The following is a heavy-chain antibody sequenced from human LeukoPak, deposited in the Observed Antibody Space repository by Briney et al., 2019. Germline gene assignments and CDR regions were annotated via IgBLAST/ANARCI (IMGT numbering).Heavy chain of an antibody. J-gene: IGHJ4*02. D-gene: IGHD4-17*01. Sequence: GRSLRLSCAASGFTFSSYGMHWVRQAPGKGLEWVAVIWYDGSNKYYADSVKGRFTISRDNSKNTLYLQMNSLRAEDTAVYYCARANYGVTESLDYWGQGTLVTVSS. CDR3: ARANYGVTESLDY. CDR1: GFTFSSYG. CDR2: IWYDGSNK. V-gene: IGHV3-33*01.